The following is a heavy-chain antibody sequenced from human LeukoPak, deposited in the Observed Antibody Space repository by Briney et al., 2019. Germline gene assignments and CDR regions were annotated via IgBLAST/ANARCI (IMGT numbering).Heavy chain of an antibody. CDR1: GGSIRSYY. Sequence: SEPLSLTCTVSGGSIRSYYWSWIRQPPGKGLEWIGYIYYSGSTNYNPSLKSRVTISVDTSKNQFSLKLSSVTAADTAVYYCARDYRSYSGYRYFDYWGQGTLVTVSS. CDR3: ARDYRSYSGYRYFDY. J-gene: IGHJ4*02. CDR2: IYYSGST. V-gene: IGHV4-59*12. D-gene: IGHD3-22*01.